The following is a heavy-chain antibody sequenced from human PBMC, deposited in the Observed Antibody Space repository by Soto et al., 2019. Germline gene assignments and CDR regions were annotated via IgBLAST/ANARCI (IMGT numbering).Heavy chain of an antibody. J-gene: IGHJ5*02. CDR2: IYYSGST. V-gene: IGHV4-59*01. D-gene: IGHD2-15*01. CDR3: ARRVYCSGGSCYSQGWFDP. Sequence: LSLTCTVSGGSISSYYWSWIRQPPGKGLEWIGYIYYSGSTNYNPSLKSRVTISVDTSKNQFSLKLSSVTAADTAVYYCARRVYCSGGSCYSQGWFDPWGQGTLVTVSS. CDR1: GGSISSYY.